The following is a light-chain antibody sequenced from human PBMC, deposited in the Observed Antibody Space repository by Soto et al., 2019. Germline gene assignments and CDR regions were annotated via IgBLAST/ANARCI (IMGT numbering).Light chain of an antibody. V-gene: IGKV3D-15*01. J-gene: IGKJ5*01. CDR3: QQYEKWPPSIT. CDR2: DAS. Sequence: EIVMTQSPATLSVSPGERATLSCRASQSVSSYLAWYQQKPGQAPRLLIYDASNRATGIPARFSGSGSGTDFTLTISSLQSEDFALYFCQQYEKWPPSITFGQGTRLEI. CDR1: QSVSSY.